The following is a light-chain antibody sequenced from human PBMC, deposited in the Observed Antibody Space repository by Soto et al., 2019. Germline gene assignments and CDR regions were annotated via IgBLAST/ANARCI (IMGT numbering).Light chain of an antibody. CDR3: QQYGTSPWT. J-gene: IGKJ1*01. CDR1: QSVSGN. V-gene: IGKV3D-15*01. Sequence: EIVMTQSPATLSVSPGERATLSCRASQSVSGNLAWYQQTPGQAPRLLIHGARTRATGVPDRFSASGSGTDFSLTISRLEPEDFAVYYCQQYGTSPWTFGQGTKVDIK. CDR2: GAR.